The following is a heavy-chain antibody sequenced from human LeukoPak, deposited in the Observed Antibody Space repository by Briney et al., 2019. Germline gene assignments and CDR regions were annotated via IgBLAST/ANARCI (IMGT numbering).Heavy chain of an antibody. V-gene: IGHV3-23*01. J-gene: IGHJ4*02. CDR2: ISGSGGST. CDR3: ARDEGRFDY. CDR1: GFTFSGYG. Sequence: GGSLRLSCAASGFTFSGYGMSWVRQAPGKGLEWVSAISGSGGSTYYADSAKGRFTISRDNSKNTLYLQMNSLRAEDTAVYYCARDEGRFDYWGQGTLVTVSS.